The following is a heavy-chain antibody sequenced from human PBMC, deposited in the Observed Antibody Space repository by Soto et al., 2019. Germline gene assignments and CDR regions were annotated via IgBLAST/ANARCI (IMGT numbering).Heavy chain of an antibody. D-gene: IGHD6-19*01. Sequence: GGDLRLSRSAPGFTPCSNSLRSVRPAPGKGLEWVSAISGSGGSTYYADSVKGRFTISRDNSKNTLYLQMNSLRAEDTAVYYCAKEWSYSSGWSHVDYWGQGTLVTVSS. CDR2: ISGSGGST. CDR3: AKEWSYSSGWSHVDY. J-gene: IGHJ4*02. V-gene: IGHV3-23*01. CDR1: GFTPCSNS.